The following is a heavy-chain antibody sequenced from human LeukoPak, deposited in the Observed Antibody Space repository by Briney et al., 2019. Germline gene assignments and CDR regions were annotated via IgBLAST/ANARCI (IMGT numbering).Heavy chain of an antibody. D-gene: IGHD5-12*01. CDR2: MSGGGGVT. CDR3: AKDPRVATIEIFDY. J-gene: IGHJ4*02. Sequence: GGSLRLSCAASGFTFSSYAMSWVRQPPGKGLEWVSSMSGGGGVTYYADSVKGRFTISRDNSKNTLYLQMNSLRAEGTAVYYCAKDPRVATIEIFDYWGQGTLVTVSS. V-gene: IGHV3-23*01. CDR1: GFTFSSYA.